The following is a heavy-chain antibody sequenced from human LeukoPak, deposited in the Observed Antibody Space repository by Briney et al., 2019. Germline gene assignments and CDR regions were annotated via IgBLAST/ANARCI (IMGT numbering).Heavy chain of an antibody. CDR1: GYTFTSYD. D-gene: IGHD1-26*01. Sequence: ASVKVSCKASGYTFTSYDINWVRQAPGQGLEWMGIINPSGGSTSYAQKFQGRVTMTRDTSTSTVYMELSSLRSEDTAVYYCARDAGATSNFDYWGQGTLVTVSS. CDR2: INPSGGST. V-gene: IGHV1-46*01. CDR3: ARDAGATSNFDY. J-gene: IGHJ4*02.